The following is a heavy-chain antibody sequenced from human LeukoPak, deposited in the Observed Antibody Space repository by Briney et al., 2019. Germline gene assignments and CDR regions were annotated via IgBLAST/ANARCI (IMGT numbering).Heavy chain of an antibody. Sequence: PSETLSLTCAVYGGSFSDYYWSWIRQPPGKGLEWIGEINHSGSTNSNPSLKSRVTISGDTSKNQFSLKLSSVTAADTAVYYCAYSSGYQQNWGQGTLVTVSS. D-gene: IGHD3-22*01. V-gene: IGHV4-34*01. CDR2: INHSGST. J-gene: IGHJ1*01. CDR3: AYSSGYQQN. CDR1: GGSFSDYY.